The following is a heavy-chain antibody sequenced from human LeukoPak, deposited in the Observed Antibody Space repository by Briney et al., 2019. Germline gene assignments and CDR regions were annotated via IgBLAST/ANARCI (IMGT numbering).Heavy chain of an antibody. Sequence: SETLSLTCTVSGGSISSYYWSWIRQPPGKGLEWIGYIFYSRGSTNYNPSLKSRVTISVDTSKNQFSLKLSSVTAADTAVYYCARVTSTKDGYIALGYLDYWGQGTLVTVSS. D-gene: IGHD5-24*01. V-gene: IGHV4-59*12. CDR3: ARVTSTKDGYIALGYLDY. CDR2: IFYSRGST. J-gene: IGHJ4*02. CDR1: GGSISSYY.